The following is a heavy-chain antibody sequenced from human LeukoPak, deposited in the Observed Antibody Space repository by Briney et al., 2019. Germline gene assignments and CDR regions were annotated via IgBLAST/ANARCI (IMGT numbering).Heavy chain of an antibody. CDR1: GFTFSSYA. CDR2: ISGSGGST. CDR3: AKGDYYDSSGYFNWFDP. D-gene: IGHD3-22*01. V-gene: IGHV3-23*01. J-gene: IGHJ5*02. Sequence: GGSLRLSCAASGFTFSSYAMSWVRQAPGKGLEWVSAISGSGGSTYYADSVKGRFTISRDNSKNTLYLQMNSLRAEDTAVYYCAKGDYYDSSGYFNWFDPWGQGTLVTASS.